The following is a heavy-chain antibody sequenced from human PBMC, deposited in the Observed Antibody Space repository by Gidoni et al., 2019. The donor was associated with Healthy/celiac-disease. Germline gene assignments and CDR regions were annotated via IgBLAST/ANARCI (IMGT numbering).Heavy chain of an antibody. J-gene: IGHJ4*02. CDR1: GFTFSSYS. CDR3: ARGLQAGLDY. V-gene: IGHV3-21*01. Sequence: EVQLVESGGGLVQPGGSLRLSCAASGFTFSSYSMNWVRQAPGKGLEWVSSISSSSSYIYYADSVKGRFTSSRDNAKNSLYLQMNSLRAEDTAVYYCARGLQAGLDYWGQGTLVTVSS. D-gene: IGHD3-16*01. CDR2: ISSSSSYI.